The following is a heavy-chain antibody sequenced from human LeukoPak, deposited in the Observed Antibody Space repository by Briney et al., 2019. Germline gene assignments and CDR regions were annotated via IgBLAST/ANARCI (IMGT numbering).Heavy chain of an antibody. V-gene: IGHV1-46*01. CDR2: INPSGGST. Sequence: APVKVSCKASGYTFTSYYMHWVRQAPGQGLEWMGIINPSGGSTSYAQKFQGRVTMTRDTSTSTVYMELSSLRSEDTAVYYCVRVIAALFEHWGQGTLVTVSS. J-gene: IGHJ4*02. CDR3: VRVIAALFEH. D-gene: IGHD6-13*01. CDR1: GYTFTSYY.